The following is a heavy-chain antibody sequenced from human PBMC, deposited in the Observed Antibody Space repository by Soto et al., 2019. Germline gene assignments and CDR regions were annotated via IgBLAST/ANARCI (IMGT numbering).Heavy chain of an antibody. CDR1: GFTFSSYA. V-gene: IGHV3-23*01. D-gene: IGHD3-3*01. CDR2: ISGSGGST. CDR3: AKDLGDFWSGYYYYYYGMDV. Sequence: PGGSLRLSCAASGFTFSSYAMSWVRQAPGKGLEWVSAISGSGGSTYYADSVKGRFTISRDNSKNTLYLQMNSLRAEDTAVYYCAKDLGDFWSGYYYYYYGMDVWGQGTTVTVSS. J-gene: IGHJ6*02.